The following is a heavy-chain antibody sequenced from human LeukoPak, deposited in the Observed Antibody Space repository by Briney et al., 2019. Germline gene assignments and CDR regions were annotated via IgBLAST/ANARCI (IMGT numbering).Heavy chain of an antibody. Sequence: GGSLRLSCEASGFTFSNYAMSWVRQAPGKGLEWVSGIGGSDDRTYYADSVKGRLTISRDNSKNTLFLQINSLRAEDTAIYYCAKDEADHYWYFDLWGRGTLVTVSS. CDR3: AKDEADHYWYFDL. CDR1: GFTFSNYA. CDR2: IGGSDDRT. J-gene: IGHJ2*01. V-gene: IGHV3-23*01.